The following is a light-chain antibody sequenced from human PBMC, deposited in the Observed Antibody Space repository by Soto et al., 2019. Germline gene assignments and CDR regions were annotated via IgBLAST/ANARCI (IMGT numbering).Light chain of an antibody. CDR3: CSYAGSSTFVV. Sequence: QSALTRPASVPGSPGQSITISCTGTSSDVGGYNLVSWYQQHPGKAPKVMIYEGSKRPSGVSNRFSGSKSGNTASLTISGLQAEDEADYYCCSYAGSSTFVVFGGGTKVTVL. V-gene: IGLV2-23*03. J-gene: IGLJ2*01. CDR1: SSDVGGYNL. CDR2: EGS.